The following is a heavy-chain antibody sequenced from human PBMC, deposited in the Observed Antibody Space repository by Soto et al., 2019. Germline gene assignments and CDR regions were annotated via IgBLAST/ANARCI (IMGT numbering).Heavy chain of an antibody. V-gene: IGHV4-39*02. J-gene: IGHJ4*02. Sequence: SETLSLTCTVSGGSISYNSYDWGWIRQPPGKGLEWIGGIFYTGTTYYSPSLKDQVTMSMDTSKNSFSVNLTSVTAADTAVYFCARLVVVAPVANVWGQGTLVTVSS. CDR2: IFYTGTT. D-gene: IGHD2-2*01. CDR3: ARLVVVAPVANV. CDR1: GGSISYNSYD.